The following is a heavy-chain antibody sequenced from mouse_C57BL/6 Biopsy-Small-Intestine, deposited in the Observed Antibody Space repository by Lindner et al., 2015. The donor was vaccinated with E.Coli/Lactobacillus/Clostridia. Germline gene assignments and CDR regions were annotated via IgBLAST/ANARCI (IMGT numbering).Heavy chain of an antibody. D-gene: IGHD1-1*01. V-gene: IGHV1-82*01. Sequence: VQLQESGPELVKPGASVKISCKASGYASSSSWMNWVKQRPGKGLEWIGRIYPGDEDTNYNGKFKGKATLTADKSSSTAYMQLSSLTSEDSAVYFCARGIATVVADFWGQGTSLTVSS. CDR2: IYPGDEDT. J-gene: IGHJ2*02. CDR1: GYASSSSW. CDR3: ARGIATVVADF.